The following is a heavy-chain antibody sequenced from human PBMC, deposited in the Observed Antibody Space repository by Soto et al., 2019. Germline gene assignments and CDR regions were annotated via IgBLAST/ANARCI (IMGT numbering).Heavy chain of an antibody. V-gene: IGHV3-48*03. J-gene: IGHJ3*01. D-gene: IGHD1-26*01. CDR2: ISSSSLSI. CDR3: ARGGTYFPHDAFDL. CDR1: GFTFSSYE. Sequence: EVQLVESGGGLVQPGGSLRLSCAASGFTFSSYEMNWVRQAPGKGLKWVSYISSSSLSIYYADSVRGRFTISRDNAKNSLYLQMNSLRAEDTAVYYCARGGTYFPHDAFDLRGQGTMVTVSS.